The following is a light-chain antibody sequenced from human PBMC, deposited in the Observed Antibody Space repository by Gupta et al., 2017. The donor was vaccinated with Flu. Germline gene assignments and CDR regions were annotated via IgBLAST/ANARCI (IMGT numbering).Light chain of an antibody. CDR3: SSYTSSNTLYV. J-gene: IGLJ1*01. CDR1: SSDVGDYNN. Sequence: IIISCTGTSSDVGDYNNVSWYQQHPGKAPKLMIYEVNNRPSGVSNRFSGSKSDNTASLTISGLQAEDEADYYCSSYTSSNTLYVFGTGTKVTVL. V-gene: IGLV2-14*01. CDR2: EVN.